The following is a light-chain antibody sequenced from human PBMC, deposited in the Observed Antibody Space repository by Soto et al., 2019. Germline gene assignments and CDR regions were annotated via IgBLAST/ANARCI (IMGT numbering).Light chain of an antibody. CDR3: TSYTPSTTVL. CDR1: SSDVGGYNY. J-gene: IGLJ2*01. V-gene: IGLV2-14*03. CDR2: DVN. Sequence: QSALTQPASVSGSPGQSITISCAGISSDVGGYNYVSWYQHHPGKAPKLLIYDVNMRPSGVSDRFSGSRSGNTASLAISGLQAEDEADYYCTSYTPSTTVLFGGGTKLTVL.